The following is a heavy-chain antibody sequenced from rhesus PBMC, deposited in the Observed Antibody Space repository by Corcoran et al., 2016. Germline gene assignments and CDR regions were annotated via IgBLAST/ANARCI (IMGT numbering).Heavy chain of an antibody. J-gene: IGHJ4*01. D-gene: IGHD2-15*01. Sequence: EVQLVESGGGLVQPGGSLRLSCAASGFSFGVYGMLWVRQAPGKGEEWISNVSNTGKTTYYADSVKGRFTVSRDNAKNSLSLQMNSLRAEDTAVYYCSRAPDPVDVWGQGVLVTVSS. V-gene: IGHV3-7*01. CDR3: SRAPDPVDV. CDR2: VSNTGKTT. CDR1: GFSFGVYG.